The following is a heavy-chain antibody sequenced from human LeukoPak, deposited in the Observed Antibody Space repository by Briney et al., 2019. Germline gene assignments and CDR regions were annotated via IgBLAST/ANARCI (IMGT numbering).Heavy chain of an antibody. D-gene: IGHD2-15*01. CDR1: GFTFSNYA. CDR2: ISTNGGST. Sequence: GGSLRLSCSASGFTFSNYAIHWVRQAPGKGLEYVSAISTNGGSTHYADSVKGRFTISRDNSKNTLYLQMSSLRAEDTAVYYCVKGYCSSGNCFSRTMYYFDYWGQGTLVTVSS. V-gene: IGHV3-64D*09. CDR3: VKGYCSSGNCFSRTMYYFDY. J-gene: IGHJ4*02.